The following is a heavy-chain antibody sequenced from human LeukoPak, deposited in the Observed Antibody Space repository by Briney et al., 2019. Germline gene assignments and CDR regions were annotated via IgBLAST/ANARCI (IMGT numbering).Heavy chain of an antibody. CDR2: ISSGGSTT. J-gene: IGHJ4*02. CDR1: GFTFSSYE. V-gene: IGHV3-48*03. Sequence: GGSLRLSCAASGFTFSSYEMNWVRQAPGKGLEWISYISSGGSTTFFADSVKGRFTTSRDNAKNSLYLQMNSLRVEDTAVYYCASGDPLFAYWGQGTLLTVSS. CDR3: ASGDPLFAY.